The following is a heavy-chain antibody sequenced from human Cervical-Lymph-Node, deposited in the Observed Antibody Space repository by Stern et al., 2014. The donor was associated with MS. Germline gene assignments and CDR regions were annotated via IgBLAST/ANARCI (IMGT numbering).Heavy chain of an antibody. V-gene: IGHV5-51*03. CDR3: ARRIRDGYDWDAFNI. CDR2: IFPGDSDT. CDR1: VDSFSGYW. J-gene: IGHJ3*02. Sequence: EVQLVESGAEARKPGESLKISCKGSVDSFSGYWIGWVRQRPGKGLEWVGIIFPGDSDTRYSPSFPGTGTLSAAKSLHTALLQWSSLKASDTAIYYCARRIRDGYDWDAFNIWGQGTMVTVSS. D-gene: IGHD5-24*01.